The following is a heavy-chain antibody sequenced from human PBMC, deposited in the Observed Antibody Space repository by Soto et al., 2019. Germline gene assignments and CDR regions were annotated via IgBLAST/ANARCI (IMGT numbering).Heavy chain of an antibody. V-gene: IGHV3-30*18. J-gene: IGHJ3*02. Sequence: PWRSLRLSCAASRFPFSTYGMHWVRQAPGKGLEWVAVISYDGSEKYYADSVKGRFTISRDNSKNTLYLQMDSLRTEDTAVYFCAKDWRHNYDTEALDIGGQGTMVTVS. CDR2: ISYDGSEK. CDR3: AKDWRHNYDTEALDI. D-gene: IGHD3-22*01. CDR1: RFPFSTYG.